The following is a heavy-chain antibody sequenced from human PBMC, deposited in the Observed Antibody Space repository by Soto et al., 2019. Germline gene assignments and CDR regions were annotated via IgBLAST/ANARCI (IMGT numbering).Heavy chain of an antibody. V-gene: IGHV1-24*01. CDR3: ATGIIAVAGRNY. J-gene: IGHJ4*02. CDR1: GYTLTELS. CDR2: FDPEDGET. Sequence: ASVKVSCKVSGYTLTELSMHWVRQAPGKGLEWMGGFDPEDGETIYAQEFQGRVTMTEDTSTDTAYMELSSLRSEDTAVYYCATGIIAVAGRNYWGQGTLATVSS. D-gene: IGHD6-19*01.